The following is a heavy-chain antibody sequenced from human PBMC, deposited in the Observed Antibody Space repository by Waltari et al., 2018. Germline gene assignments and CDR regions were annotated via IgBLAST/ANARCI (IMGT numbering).Heavy chain of an antibody. CDR2: IDPEDGET. J-gene: IGHJ4*02. CDR3: APLPGGSGQTFDY. D-gene: IGHD3-10*01. V-gene: IGHV1-69-2*01. CDR1: GDTFTGGH. Sequence: EVQLVQSGAEVKKPGATVKHTCKTSGDTFTGGHIHWVPQAPGKGLEWMGRIDPEDGETIYAEKFQDRVTITADTSTDTAYMELSSLRSEDTAVYYCAPLPGGSGQTFDYWGQGTLVTVSS.